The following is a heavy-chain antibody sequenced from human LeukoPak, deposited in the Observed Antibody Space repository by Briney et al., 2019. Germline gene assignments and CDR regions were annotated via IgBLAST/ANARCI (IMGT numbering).Heavy chain of an antibody. CDR3: ARELGYCSSTSCYNFGWFDP. D-gene: IGHD2-2*02. CDR2: IKQDGSEK. V-gene: IGHV3-7*01. CDR1: GFRFSSYG. Sequence: GGSLRLSCTASGFRFSSYGMHWVLQAPGKGLEWVANIKQDGSEKYYVDSVKGRFTISRDNAKNSLYLQMNSLRAEDTAVYYCARELGYCSSTSCYNFGWFDPWGQGTLVTVSS. J-gene: IGHJ5*02.